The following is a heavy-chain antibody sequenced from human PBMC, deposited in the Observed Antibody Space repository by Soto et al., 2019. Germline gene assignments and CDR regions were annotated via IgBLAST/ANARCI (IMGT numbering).Heavy chain of an antibody. D-gene: IGHD4-17*01. Sequence: PSETLSLTCTVSGGSISSGDYYWSWIRQPPGKGLEWIGYIYHSGSTYYNPSLKSRVTISVDTSNKHLSLHLSSVTAADTAVYYCARQKVSRFYGEVDFFDYWGLGTLVTVSS. CDR3: ARQKVSRFYGEVDFFDY. V-gene: IGHV4-30-4*01. CDR2: IYHSGST. J-gene: IGHJ4*02. CDR1: GGSISSGDYY.